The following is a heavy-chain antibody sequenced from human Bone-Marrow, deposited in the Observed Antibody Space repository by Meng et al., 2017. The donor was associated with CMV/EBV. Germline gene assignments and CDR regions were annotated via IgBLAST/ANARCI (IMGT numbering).Heavy chain of an antibody. J-gene: IGHJ5*02. Sequence: SETLSLTCAVYGGSFSGYYWSWIRQPPGKGLEWIGEINHSGSTNYNPSLKSRVTISVDTSKNQFSLKLSSVTAADTAMYYCARSSYQLLYWFDPWGQGTLVTVSS. V-gene: IGHV4-34*01. CDR1: GGSFSGYY. CDR3: ARSSYQLLYWFDP. CDR2: INHSGST. D-gene: IGHD2-2*01.